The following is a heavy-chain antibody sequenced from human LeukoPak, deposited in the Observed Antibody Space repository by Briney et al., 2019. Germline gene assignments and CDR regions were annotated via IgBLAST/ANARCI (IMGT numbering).Heavy chain of an antibody. CDR2: ISHDGSNK. CDR1: GYTFTSYG. V-gene: IGHV3-30*18. Sequence: SCKASGYTFTSYGMYWVRQAPGKGLEWLAVISHDGSNKYYADSVKGRITISRDNSMNTLYLQMNSLRAEDTAVYYCAKVRWGSDNALDSWGQGTLVTGSS. D-gene: IGHD3-16*01. CDR3: AKVRWGSDNALDS. J-gene: IGHJ4*02.